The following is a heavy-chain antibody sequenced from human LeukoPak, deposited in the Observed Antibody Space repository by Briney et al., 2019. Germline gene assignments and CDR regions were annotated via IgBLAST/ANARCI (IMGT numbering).Heavy chain of an antibody. D-gene: IGHD2-2*01. V-gene: IGHV3-20*04. CDR1: GFNFDDYG. Sequence: GGSLRLSCAASGFNFDDYGMTWVRQIPGKGLEWVAGVNSNGRSAGYAAAVRGRFTISRDNYKNSLYLDKGSLRLEDTAFYYCTRGYSTRHFPFDSWGQGTLVTVSS. CDR2: VNSNGRSA. J-gene: IGHJ4*02. CDR3: TRGYSTRHFPFDS.